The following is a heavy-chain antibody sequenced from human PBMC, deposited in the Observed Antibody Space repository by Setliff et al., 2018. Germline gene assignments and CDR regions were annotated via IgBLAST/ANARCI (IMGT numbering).Heavy chain of an antibody. V-gene: IGHV4-38-2*02. Sequence: SETLSLTCTVSGYSISNDYFWGWIRQPPGKGLEWIGSIYHSGGTSYYPSLKSRVTISVDTSKNQFSLKLSSVTAADTAVYYCARVMGGSYGFSWFDPWGQGTLVTVSS. CDR1: GYSISNDYF. CDR3: ARVMGGSYGFSWFDP. D-gene: IGHD1-26*01. J-gene: IGHJ5*02. CDR2: IYHSGGT.